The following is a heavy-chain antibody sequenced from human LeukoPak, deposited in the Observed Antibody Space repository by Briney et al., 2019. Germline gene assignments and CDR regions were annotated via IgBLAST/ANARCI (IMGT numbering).Heavy chain of an antibody. D-gene: IGHD3-10*01. Sequence: SETLSLTCTVSGGSISSYYWNWIRQPPGKGLEWIGYIYYGGSTKYNPSLKSRVTISVDTSKNQFSLKLSSVTAADTAVYYCARSYYGSGRYGPQFDYWGQGTLVTVSS. J-gene: IGHJ4*02. CDR2: IYYGGST. CDR1: GGSISSYY. CDR3: ARSYYGSGRYGPQFDY. V-gene: IGHV4-59*01.